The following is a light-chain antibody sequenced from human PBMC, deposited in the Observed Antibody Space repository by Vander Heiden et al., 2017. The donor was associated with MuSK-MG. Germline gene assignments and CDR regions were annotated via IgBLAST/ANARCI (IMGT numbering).Light chain of an antibody. J-gene: IGLJ2*01. CDR3: AAWDDSLSGRYV. CDR2: SDI. CDR1: SSNIGSNY. Sequence: QSVLTQPPSVPGTPGQTVTISCSGSSSNIGSNYVYWYQQLPGTAPKLLIYSDILRPSGVPDRFSGSKSGTSASLAISGLRSEDEAEYFCAAWDDSLSGRYVFGGRTKLTVL. V-gene: IGLV1-47*02.